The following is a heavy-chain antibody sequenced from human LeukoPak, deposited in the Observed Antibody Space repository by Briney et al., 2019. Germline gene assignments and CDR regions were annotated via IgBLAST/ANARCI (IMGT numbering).Heavy chain of an antibody. D-gene: IGHD1-14*01. V-gene: IGHV3-74*01. J-gene: IGHJ4*02. CDR3: ARGHSTGCFDY. Sequence: GGSLRLSCAASGFTFSSYWIHWVSQAPGKGLVWVSRINSGGSDSIYADSVKGRFTISRDNAQNTVYLQMNSLRAEDTAIYYCARGHSTGCFDYWGQGTLVTVSS. CDR1: GFTFSSYW. CDR2: INSGGSDS.